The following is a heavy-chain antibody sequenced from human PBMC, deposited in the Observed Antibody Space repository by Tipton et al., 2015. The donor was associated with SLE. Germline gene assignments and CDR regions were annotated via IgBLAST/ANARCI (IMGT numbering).Heavy chain of an antibody. CDR1: GYSISSGYY. CDR2: IYHRGST. Sequence: TLSITCTVSGYSISSGYYWGWIRQPPGKGLGWIGNIYHRGSTHYNPSPKSRVTISVDASKTHVSLRLDSVTAADTAVYYCARQSTRTEYDTWGWFDPWGQGTLVTVSS. J-gene: IGHJ5*02. CDR3: ARQSTRTEYDTWGWFDP. V-gene: IGHV4-38-2*02. D-gene: IGHD3-22*01.